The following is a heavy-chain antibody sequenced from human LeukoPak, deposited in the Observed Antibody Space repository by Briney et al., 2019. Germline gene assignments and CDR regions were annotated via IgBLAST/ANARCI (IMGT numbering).Heavy chain of an antibody. D-gene: IGHD3-10*01. CDR2: IYYSGST. V-gene: IGHV4-39*07. Sequence: SETLSLTCTVSGGSISSSSYYWGWIRQPPGKGLEWIGSIYYSGSTYYNPSLKSRVTISVDTSKNQFSLKLSSVTAADTAVYYCARLVTMVRGVMVHYYYYYYMDVWGKGTTVTISS. CDR3: ARLVTMVRGVMVHYYYYYYMDV. CDR1: GGSISSSSYY. J-gene: IGHJ6*03.